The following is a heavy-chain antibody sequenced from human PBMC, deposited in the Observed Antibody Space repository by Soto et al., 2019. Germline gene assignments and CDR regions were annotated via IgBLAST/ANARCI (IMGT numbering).Heavy chain of an antibody. Sequence: QAHLEQSGAALKRPGASVTVSCKASGSTLSDFDINWLRQSSGHGPEWMGWMTAKSGDTFFAQRFQGKVNMTWDTSLSTAYMEVGSLTADDTAIYYCARGNPFNYAGFDVWGQGTTVAVSS. CDR1: GSTLSDFD. CDR3: ARGNPFNYAGFDV. V-gene: IGHV1-8*01. CDR2: MTAKSGDT. J-gene: IGHJ6*02. D-gene: IGHD3-16*01.